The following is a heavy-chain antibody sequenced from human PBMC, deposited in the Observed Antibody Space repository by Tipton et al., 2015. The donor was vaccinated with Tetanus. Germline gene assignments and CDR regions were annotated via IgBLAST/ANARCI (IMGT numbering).Heavy chain of an antibody. CDR1: GYTFTGYY. CDR3: ARDRGDYIYYGMDV. CDR2: IDPNSGGT. Sequence: QLVQSGAEMKKPGASVKVSCKASGYTFTGYYIYWVRQAPGQGLEWMGWIDPNSGGTVYAQKFQGRATMTRDTSISTGYMELRSLRSDDTAVYYCARDRGDYIYYGMDVWGPGTTVTVS. D-gene: IGHD3-22*01. J-gene: IGHJ6*02. V-gene: IGHV1-2*02.